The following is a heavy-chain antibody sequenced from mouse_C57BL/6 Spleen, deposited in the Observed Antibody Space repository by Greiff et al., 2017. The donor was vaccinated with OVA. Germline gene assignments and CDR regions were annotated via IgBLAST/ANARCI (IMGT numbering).Heavy chain of an antibody. D-gene: IGHD5-1-1*01. Sequence: QVTLKESGPGILQSSQTLSLTCSFSGFSLSTSGMGVSWIRQPSGKGLEWLAHIYWDDDKRYNPSLKSRLTISKDTSRNQVFLKITSVDTADTATYYCARRAGDTHYAMDYWGQGTSVTVSS. CDR1: GFSLSTSGMG. J-gene: IGHJ4*01. CDR3: ARRAGDTHYAMDY. V-gene: IGHV8-12*01. CDR2: IYWDDDK.